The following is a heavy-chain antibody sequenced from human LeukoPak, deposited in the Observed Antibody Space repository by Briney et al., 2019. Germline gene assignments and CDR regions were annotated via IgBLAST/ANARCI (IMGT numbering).Heavy chain of an antibody. V-gene: IGHV3-23*01. D-gene: IGHD2-15*01. J-gene: IGHJ6*03. CDR1: GFTFSSDA. CDR2: ISGSGGST. CDR3: ARVGPQDYYYMDV. Sequence: GGSLRLSCAASGFTFSSDAMSWVRQAPGKGLEWVSAISGSGGSTYYADSVKGRFTISRDNSKNTLYLQMNSLRAEDTAVYYCARVGPQDYYYMDVWGKGTTVTVSS.